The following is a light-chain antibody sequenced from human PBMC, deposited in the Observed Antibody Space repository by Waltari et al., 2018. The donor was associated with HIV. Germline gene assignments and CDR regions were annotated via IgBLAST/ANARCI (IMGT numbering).Light chain of an antibody. CDR3: GTWDNSLSVWV. V-gene: IGLV1-51*01. CDR2: DNN. J-gene: IGLJ3*02. CDR1: SFNNENHF. Sequence: QSVLTQPPSVSAAPGQKVTISCSGSSFNNENHFVSWYQQFPGTAPKLLIYDNNKRPSGIPDRFSGSKSGTSATLGITGLQTGDEAHYYCGTWDNSLSVWVFGGGTKVTVL.